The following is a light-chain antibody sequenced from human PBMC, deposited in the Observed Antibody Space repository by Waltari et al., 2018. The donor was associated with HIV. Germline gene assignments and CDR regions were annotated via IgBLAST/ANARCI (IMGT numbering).Light chain of an antibody. CDR2: DVN. V-gene: IGLV2-11*01. Sequence: QSALTQPRSVSGSPGQSVTISCTGTSSDVGAYNYVSWYQQHPGKAPKLMIYDVNKRPSGVPDRFSGSKSGNTASLTISGLQAEDEADYYCCSYAGNYTHVFGTGTKVTVL. CDR1: SSDVGAYNY. CDR3: CSYAGNYTHV. J-gene: IGLJ1*01.